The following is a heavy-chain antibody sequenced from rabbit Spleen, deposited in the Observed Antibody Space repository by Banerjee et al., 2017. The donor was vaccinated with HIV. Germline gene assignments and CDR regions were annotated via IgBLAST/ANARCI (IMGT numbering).Heavy chain of an antibody. Sequence: QSLEESGGDLVKPGASLTLTCTPSGFSFSSSYDICWVRQAPGKGLEWIGCIYTGNGKTYYASWAKGRFTISKSSSTTVTLQMTSLTAADTATYFCARDAGTGDYIDVYFDLWGPGTLVTVS. CDR3: ARDAGTGDYIDVYFDL. CDR2: IYTGNGKT. V-gene: IGHV1S40*01. J-gene: IGHJ4*01. D-gene: IGHD8-1*01. CDR1: GFSFSSSYD.